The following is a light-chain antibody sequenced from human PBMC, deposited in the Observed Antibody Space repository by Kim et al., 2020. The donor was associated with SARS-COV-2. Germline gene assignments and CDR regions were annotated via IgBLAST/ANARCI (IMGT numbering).Light chain of an antibody. J-gene: IGKJ1*01. CDR2: DAS. V-gene: IGKV1-5*01. CDR3: QQFNSFSLT. CDR1: PSNGNW. Sequence: GDRVPITCRASPSNGNWLAWYQQKPGKAPHLLIYDASSLEIVVPSRLSGSGSGTEFTLTIISMQHDDFATYYCQQFNSFSLTFDQGTKV.